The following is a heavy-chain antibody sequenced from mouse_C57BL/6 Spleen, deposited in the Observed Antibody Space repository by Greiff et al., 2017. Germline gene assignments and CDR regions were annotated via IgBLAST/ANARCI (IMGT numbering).Heavy chain of an antibody. V-gene: IGHV5-4*01. D-gene: IGHD1-1*01. CDR3: ARTSGSSYAMDY. CDR2: ISDGGSYT. J-gene: IGHJ4*01. CDR1: GFTFSSYA. Sequence: EVQLVESGGGLVKPGGSLKLSCAASGFTFSSYAMSWVRQTPEKRLEWVATISDGGSYTYYPDNVKGRFTISRDNAKNNLYLQMSHLKSEDTAMYYCARTSGSSYAMDYWGQGTSVTVSS.